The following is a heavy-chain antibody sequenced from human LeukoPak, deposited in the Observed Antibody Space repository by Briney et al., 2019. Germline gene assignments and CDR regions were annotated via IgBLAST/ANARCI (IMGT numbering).Heavy chain of an antibody. D-gene: IGHD3-10*01. CDR2: INGNI. CDR3: ARVYGSGSYYNRFGFGMDV. Sequence: ASVKVSCKASGYTFTSYGISWVRQAPGQGLEWMGWINGNINYVRKLQGRVTMTADTSTSTAYMELRSLRSDDTAVYYCARVYGSGSYYNRFGFGMDVWGQGTTVTVSS. V-gene: IGHV1-18*01. J-gene: IGHJ6*02. CDR1: GYTFTSYG.